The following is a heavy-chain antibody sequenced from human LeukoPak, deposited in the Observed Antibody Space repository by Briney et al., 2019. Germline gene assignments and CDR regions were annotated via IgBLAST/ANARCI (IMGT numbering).Heavy chain of an antibody. V-gene: IGHV3-7*01. CDR3: ARGGYGDYVYWYFDL. D-gene: IGHD4-17*01. Sequence: GGSLRLSCAASGFTFSSYWMSWVRQAPGKGLEWVANIKQDGSEKYYVDSVKGRFTISRDNAKNSLYLQMNSLRAEDTAVYYCARGGYGDYVYWYFDLWGRGTLVTVSS. J-gene: IGHJ2*01. CDR2: IKQDGSEK. CDR1: GFTFSSYW.